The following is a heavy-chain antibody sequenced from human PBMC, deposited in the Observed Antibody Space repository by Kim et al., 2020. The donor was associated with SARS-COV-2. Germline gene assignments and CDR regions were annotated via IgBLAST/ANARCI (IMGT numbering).Heavy chain of an antibody. J-gene: IGHJ4*02. CDR1: GFTFRSHG. Sequence: GGSLRLSCAGSGFTFRSHGMHWVRQAPGKGLEWVAGISHDGSDKLYVDSVKGRFFISRGNSKNTLSLQMNNLTTEDTAVYYCAKGQALVRAVTLDSWGRG. D-gene: IGHD5-18*01. CDR2: ISHDGSDK. V-gene: IGHV3-30*18. CDR3: AKGQALVRAVTLDS.